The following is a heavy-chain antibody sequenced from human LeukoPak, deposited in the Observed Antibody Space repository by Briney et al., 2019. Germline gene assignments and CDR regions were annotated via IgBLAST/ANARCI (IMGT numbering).Heavy chain of an antibody. V-gene: IGHV3-7*01. J-gene: IGHJ6*03. CDR3: ARDGGSDGSGSYLQYYYYYMDV. CDR2: IKEDGTEK. D-gene: IGHD3-10*01. CDR1: GFSFRNSW. Sequence: GSLRLSCAGSGFSFRNSWMSWVRQAPGKGLEWVANIKEDGTEKDYVDSVKGRFTISRDNAKNSLYLQMNSLRAEDTAVYYCARDGGSDGSGSYLQYYYYYMDVWGKGTTVTISS.